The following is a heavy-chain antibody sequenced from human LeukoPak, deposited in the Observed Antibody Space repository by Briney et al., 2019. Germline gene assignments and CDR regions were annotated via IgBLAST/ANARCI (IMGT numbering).Heavy chain of an antibody. CDR1: GGSINNSY. CDR3: ARRLTYFNWFDP. J-gene: IGHJ5*02. D-gene: IGHD2/OR15-2a*01. V-gene: IGHV4-59*01. Sequence: SETLSLTCSVSGGSINNSYWSWIRQPPGKRLEWIGFIYNKGSTNYNPSLKSRVTISVDTSKNHLSLKLPSVTAADTAFYYCARRLTYFNWFDPWGQGTLVTVSS. CDR2: IYNKGST.